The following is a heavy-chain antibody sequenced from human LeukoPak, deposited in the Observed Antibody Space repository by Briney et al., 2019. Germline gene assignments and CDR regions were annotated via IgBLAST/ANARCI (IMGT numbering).Heavy chain of an antibody. Sequence: SETLSLTCAVYGGSFSGYYWSWIRQPPGKGLEWIGEINHSGSTNYNPSLESRVTISVDTSKNQFSLKLSSVTAADTAVYYCARGSGYCSGGSCYFFGLLAYWGQGTLVTVSS. CDR2: INHSGST. J-gene: IGHJ4*02. V-gene: IGHV4-34*01. CDR3: ARGSGYCSGGSCYFFGLLAY. CDR1: GGSFSGYY. D-gene: IGHD2-15*01.